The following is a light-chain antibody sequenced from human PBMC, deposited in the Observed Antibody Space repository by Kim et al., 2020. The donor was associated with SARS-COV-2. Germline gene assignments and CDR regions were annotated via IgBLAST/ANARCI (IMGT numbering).Light chain of an antibody. V-gene: IGKV3-15*01. J-gene: IGKJ2*01. CDR1: QCVRSN. CDR3: EQYDNWPPYT. CDR2: GAS. Sequence: VSPEESAPLPCRASQCVRSNLASYQPKPGPPPRLLIYGASSRSTGIPAKFRGSGSGAQFTLPISSLQSEDFAVYYCEQYDNWPPYTFGQGTKL.